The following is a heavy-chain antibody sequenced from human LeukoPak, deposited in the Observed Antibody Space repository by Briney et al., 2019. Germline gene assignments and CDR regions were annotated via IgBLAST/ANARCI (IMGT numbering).Heavy chain of an antibody. CDR3: ARDMRGSRPPYYMDV. V-gene: IGHV4-30-2*01. CDR1: GGSISSGGYY. D-gene: IGHD1-26*01. Sequence: SETLSLTCTVSGGSISSGGYYWSWIRQPPGKGLEWIGYIYHSGSTYYNPSLKSRVTISVDRSKNQFSLKLSSVTAADTAVYYCARDMRGSRPPYYMDVWGKGTTVTVSS. CDR2: IYHSGST. J-gene: IGHJ6*03.